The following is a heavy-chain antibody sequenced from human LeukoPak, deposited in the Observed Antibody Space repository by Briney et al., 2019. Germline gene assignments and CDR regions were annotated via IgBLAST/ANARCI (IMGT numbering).Heavy chain of an antibody. CDR1: GFTFSSYS. CDR2: ISSSSSYI. J-gene: IGHJ4*02. D-gene: IGHD2-21*02. V-gene: IGHV3-21*01. Sequence: PGGSLRLSCAASGFTFSSYSMNWVRQAPGKGLEWVSSISSSSSYIYYADSVKGRFTISRDNAKNSLYLQMNSLRAEDTAVYYCAREAIVVTAHHFDYWGQGTLVTVSS. CDR3: AREAIVVTAHHFDY.